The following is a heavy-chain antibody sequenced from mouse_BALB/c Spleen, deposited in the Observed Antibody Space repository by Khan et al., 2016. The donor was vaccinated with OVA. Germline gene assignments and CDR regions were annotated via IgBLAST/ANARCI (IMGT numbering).Heavy chain of an antibody. V-gene: IGHV2-9*02. CDR1: GFSLTSYG. CDR3: SRGDGYYDDAMDY. J-gene: IGHJ4*01. D-gene: IGHD2-3*01. Sequence: QVQLKESGPGLVAPSQSLSITCTVSGFSLTSYGVHWVRQPPGKGLEWLGVIWDGGSTKYNSALMSRMSISQDTSKSQDLLKMNSLQTDDTAMSFWSRGDGYYDDAMDYWGQGTSVTVSS. CDR2: IWDGGST.